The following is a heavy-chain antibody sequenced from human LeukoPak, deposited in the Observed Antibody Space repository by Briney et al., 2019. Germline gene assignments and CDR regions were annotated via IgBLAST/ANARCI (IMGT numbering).Heavy chain of an antibody. CDR3: AKGMYYYDSSGYYPWDAFDI. CDR2: ISGSGGST. CDR1: GFTFSSYG. J-gene: IGHJ3*02. V-gene: IGHV3-23*01. Sequence: GGSLRLSCAASGFTFSSYGMHWVRQAPGKGLEWVSAISGSGGSTYYADSVKGRFTISRDNSKNTLYLQMNSLRAEDTAVYYCAKGMYYYDSSGYYPWDAFDIWGQGTMVTVSS. D-gene: IGHD3-22*01.